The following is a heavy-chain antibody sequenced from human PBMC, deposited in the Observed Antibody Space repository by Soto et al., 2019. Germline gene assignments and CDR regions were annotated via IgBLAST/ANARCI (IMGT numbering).Heavy chain of an antibody. CDR2: INSDGSST. D-gene: IGHD2-15*01. CDR3: VRTSLVVAAATREDY. V-gene: IGHV3-74*01. CDR1: GFTFSSYW. Sequence: EVQLVESGGGLVQPGGSLRLSCAASGFTFSSYWMHWVRQAPGMGLVWVSRINSDGSSTSYADSVKGRFTISRDNAKNTLYLQMNSLRAEDTAVYYCVRTSLVVAAATREDYWGKGTLVTVSS. J-gene: IGHJ4*02.